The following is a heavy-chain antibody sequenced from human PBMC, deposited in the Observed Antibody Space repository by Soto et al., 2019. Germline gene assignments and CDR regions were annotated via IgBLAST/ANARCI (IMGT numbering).Heavy chain of an antibody. J-gene: IGHJ5*02. CDR2: INHSGST. CDR1: GGSFSGYY. D-gene: IGHD2-2*01. CDR3: ARVGCSSTSCYPNWFDP. V-gene: IGHV4-34*01. Sequence: SETLSLTCAVYGGSFSGYYWSWIRQPPGKGLEWIGEINHSGSTNYNPSLKSRVTISVDTSKNQFSLKLSSVTAADTAVYYCARVGCSSTSCYPNWFDPCGQGTKVPVYS.